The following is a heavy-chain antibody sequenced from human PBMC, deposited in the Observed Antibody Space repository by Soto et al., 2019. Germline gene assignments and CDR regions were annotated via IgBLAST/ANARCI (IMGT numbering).Heavy chain of an antibody. CDR3: AKDLYGGNSGRSDH. CDR1: GFTFSTHG. V-gene: IGHV3-30*18. J-gene: IGHJ4*02. Sequence: GGSLRLSCATSGFTFSTHGMHGVRQAPGKGLEWVAIISYDAKNDYYVDSVKGRFTISRDNSKNTVYLHMNSMRPEDTAMYYCAKDLYGGNSGRSDHWGQGTRVTVAS. CDR2: ISYDAKND. D-gene: IGHD4-17*01.